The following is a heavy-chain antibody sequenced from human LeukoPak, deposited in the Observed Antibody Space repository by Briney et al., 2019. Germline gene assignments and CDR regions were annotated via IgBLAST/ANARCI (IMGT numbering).Heavy chain of an antibody. D-gene: IGHD2-15*01. CDR2: ISGSGGST. V-gene: IGHV3-23*01. CDR3: ASNPHCSGGSCYNSYYMDV. CDR1: GFTYSSYA. J-gene: IGHJ6*03. Sequence: GGSLRLSCAASGFTYSSYAMSWVRQAPGKGLEWVSVISGSGGSTYYADSVKGRFTISRDNSKNTLYLQMNSLRAEDTAVYYCASNPHCSGGSCYNSYYMDVWGKGTTVTVSS.